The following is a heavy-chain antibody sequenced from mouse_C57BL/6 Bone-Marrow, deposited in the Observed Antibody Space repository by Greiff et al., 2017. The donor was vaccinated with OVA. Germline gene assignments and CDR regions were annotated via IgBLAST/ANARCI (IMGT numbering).Heavy chain of an antibody. Sequence: QVQLKQSGAELVRPGASVTLSCKASGYTFTDYEMHWVKQTPVHGLEWIGAIDPETGGTAYNQKFKGKAILTADKSSSTAYMELRSLTSEDSAVYYCTRRSSEYFDYWGQGTTLTVSS. CDR3: TRRSSEYFDY. CDR1: GYTFTDYE. D-gene: IGHD3-2*02. V-gene: IGHV1-15*01. J-gene: IGHJ2*01. CDR2: IDPETGGT.